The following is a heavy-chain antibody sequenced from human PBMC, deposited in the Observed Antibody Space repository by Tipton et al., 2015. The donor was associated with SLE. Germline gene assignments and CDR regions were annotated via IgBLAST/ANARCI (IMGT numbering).Heavy chain of an antibody. V-gene: IGHV4-34*01. Sequence: TLSLTCAVYGGSFSGYYWSWIRQPPGKGLEWIGEINHSGSTNYNPSLKSRVTISVDTSKNQFSLKLSSVTAADTAVYYCARDQGRIAAAGGWFDPWGQGTLVTVSS. J-gene: IGHJ5*02. CDR1: GGSFSGYY. D-gene: IGHD6-13*01. CDR3: ARDQGRIAAAGGWFDP. CDR2: INHSGST.